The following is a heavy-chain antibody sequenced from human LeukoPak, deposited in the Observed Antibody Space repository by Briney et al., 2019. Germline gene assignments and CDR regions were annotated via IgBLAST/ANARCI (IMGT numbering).Heavy chain of an antibody. Sequence: ASVKVSCKASGGTLSSYAISWVRQAPGQGLEWMGGIIPIFGTANYAQKFQGRVTITADESTSTAYMELSSLRSEDTAVYYCASPRGVVAATEYFQHWGQGTLVTVSS. D-gene: IGHD2-15*01. V-gene: IGHV1-69*13. CDR3: ASPRGVVAATEYFQH. J-gene: IGHJ1*01. CDR2: IIPIFGTA. CDR1: GGTLSSYA.